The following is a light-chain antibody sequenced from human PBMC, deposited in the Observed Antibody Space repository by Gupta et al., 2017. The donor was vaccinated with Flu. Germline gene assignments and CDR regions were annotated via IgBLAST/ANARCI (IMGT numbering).Light chain of an antibody. J-gene: IGKJ2*01. V-gene: IGKV4-1*01. CDR2: WAS. CDR1: QSVLYTSNNKNY. CDR3: QQYYGTPYT. Sequence: DIVMTQSPESLAVSLGERATNSCKSSQSVLYTSNNKNYLAWYQQKPGQPPKLLIYWASTRESGVPDRFSGSGSGTEFTLTISSLQAEDVAVYYCQQYYGTPYTFGQGTKLEIK.